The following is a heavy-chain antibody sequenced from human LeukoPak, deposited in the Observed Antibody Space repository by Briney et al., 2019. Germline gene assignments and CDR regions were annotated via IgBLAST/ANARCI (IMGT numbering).Heavy chain of an antibody. CDR3: ARDLIAVAGSGFDY. D-gene: IGHD6-19*01. V-gene: IGHV3-48*01. J-gene: IGHJ4*02. Sequence: GSLRLSCAASGFTFSSYSMNWVRQAPGKGLEWVSYISSSSSTIYYADSVKGRFTISRDNAKNSLYLQMNSLRAEDTAVYYCARDLIAVAGSGFDYWGQGTLVTVSS. CDR1: GFTFSSYS. CDR2: ISSSSSTI.